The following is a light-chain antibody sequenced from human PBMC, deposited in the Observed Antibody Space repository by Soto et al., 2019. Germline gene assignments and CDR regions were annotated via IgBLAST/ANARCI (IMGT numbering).Light chain of an antibody. CDR3: TSYAGSNNFPYV. CDR1: SSDVGGYNY. CDR2: EVS. J-gene: IGLJ1*01. V-gene: IGLV2-8*01. Sequence: QSVLTQPPSASGSPGQSVTISCTGTSSDVGGYNYVSWYQQHPGKAPKLMIYEVSMRPSGVPDRFSGSKSGNTASLTVSGLQPEDEADYYCTSYAGSNNFPYVFGTGTKVTVL.